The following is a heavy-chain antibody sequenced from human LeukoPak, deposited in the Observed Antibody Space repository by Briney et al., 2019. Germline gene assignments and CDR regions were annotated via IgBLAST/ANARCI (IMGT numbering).Heavy chain of an antibody. V-gene: IGHV5-51*01. CDR1: GYSFTSYW. J-gene: IGHJ4*02. CDR2: VYPGDSDT. D-gene: IGHD1-26*01. Sequence: GESLKISCKGSGYSFTSYWIGWVRQMPGKGLEWMGIVYPGDSDTPYSPSFQGQVTISPDKSINTAYLQWSSLKASDTAMYYCVIQWGSGGYDYWGQGTLVTVSS. CDR3: VIQWGSGGYDY.